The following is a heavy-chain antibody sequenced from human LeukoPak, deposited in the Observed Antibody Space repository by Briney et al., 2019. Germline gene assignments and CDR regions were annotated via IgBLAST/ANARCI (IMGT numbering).Heavy chain of an antibody. V-gene: IGHV3-48*03. J-gene: IGHJ4*02. Sequence: PAGTLRLSCAAPGVTFSSYEMNWVLQPPGKGLEGVSYISSSGSTIYYADSVKGRFTISRDNAKNSLYLQMNSLRAEDTAVYYCARDGSAGGGYFDYWGQGTLVTVSS. CDR3: ARDGSAGGGYFDY. D-gene: IGHD2-21*01. CDR2: ISSSGSTI. CDR1: GVTFSSYE.